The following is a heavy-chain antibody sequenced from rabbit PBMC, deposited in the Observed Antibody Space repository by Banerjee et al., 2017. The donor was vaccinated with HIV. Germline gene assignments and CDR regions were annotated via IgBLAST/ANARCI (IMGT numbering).Heavy chain of an antibody. CDR3: ARDRAGDAAGYLDL. V-gene: IGHV1S45*01. CDR1: GFSFSNKYV. J-gene: IGHJ4*01. D-gene: IGHD6-1*01. Sequence: QEQLEESGGDLVKPEGSLTLTCTASGFSFSNKYVMCWVRQAPGKGLEWIGCIDTGSGSAYYASWAKGRFTVSQTSSTTVTLQMTSLTAADTATYFCARDRAGDAAGYLDLWGPGTLVTVS. CDR2: IDTGSGSA.